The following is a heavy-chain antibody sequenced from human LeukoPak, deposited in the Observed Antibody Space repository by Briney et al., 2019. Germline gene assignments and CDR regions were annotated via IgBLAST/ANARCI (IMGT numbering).Heavy chain of an antibody. J-gene: IGHJ4*02. CDR3: ARDRSDGSGYYGYYFDY. V-gene: IGHV4-34*01. CDR1: GGSFSGYY. D-gene: IGHD3-22*01. CDR2: INHSGST. Sequence: SETLSLTCAVYGGSFSGYYWSWIRQPPGKGLEWIGEINHSGSTNYNPSLKSRITISVSTSKNQFSLRLSSVTAADTAVYYCARDRSDGSGYYGYYFDYWGQGTLVSVSS.